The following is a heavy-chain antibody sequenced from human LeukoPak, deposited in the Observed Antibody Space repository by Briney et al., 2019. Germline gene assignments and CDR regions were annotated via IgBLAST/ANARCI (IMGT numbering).Heavy chain of an antibody. Sequence: SETLSLTCTVSGGSISSYYWSWIRQPAGKGLEWIGRIYTSGSTDYNPSLRRRVTMSVDTSKNQFSLKLTSVTAADTAVYYCARGGWSGSSHWFFDLWGRGTLVIVSS. CDR3: ARGGWSGSSHWFFDL. CDR2: IYTSGST. CDR1: GGSISSYY. J-gene: IGHJ2*01. V-gene: IGHV4-4*07. D-gene: IGHD1-26*01.